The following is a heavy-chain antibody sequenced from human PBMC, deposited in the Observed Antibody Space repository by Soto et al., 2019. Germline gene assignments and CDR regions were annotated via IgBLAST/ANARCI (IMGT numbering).Heavy chain of an antibody. CDR2: IWYDGSNK. CDR1: GFTFSSYG. V-gene: IGHV3-33*01. Sequence: PGGSLRLSCAASGFTFSSYGMHWVRQAPGKGLEWVAVIWYDGSNKYYADSVKGRFTISRDNSKNTLYLQMNSLRAEDTAVYYCAREYCSSPSCYTAYYYYGMDVWGQGTTVTVSS. J-gene: IGHJ6*02. D-gene: IGHD2-2*02. CDR3: AREYCSSPSCYTAYYYYGMDV.